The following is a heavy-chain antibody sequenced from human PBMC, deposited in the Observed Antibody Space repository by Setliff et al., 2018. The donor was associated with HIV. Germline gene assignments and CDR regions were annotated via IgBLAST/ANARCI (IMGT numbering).Heavy chain of an antibody. J-gene: IGHJ6*01. CDR3: AQGRTTTWYDMDV. CDR2: ISYDGSNK. V-gene: IGHV3-30-3*02. Sequence: GGSLRLSCAASGFTFSSYAMHWVRQAPGKGLEWVAVISYDGSNKYYADSVKGRFTISRDNSKNTLYLQMNSLRAEDTAVYYCAQGRTTTWYDMDVWGQGTTVTVSS. CDR1: GFTFSSYA. D-gene: IGHD2-2*01.